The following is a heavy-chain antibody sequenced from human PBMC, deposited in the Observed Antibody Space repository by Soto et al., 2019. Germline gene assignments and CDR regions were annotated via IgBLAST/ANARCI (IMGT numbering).Heavy chain of an antibody. D-gene: IGHD3-9*01. J-gene: IGHJ5*02. V-gene: IGHV1-18*01. Sequence: ASVKVSCKASGYTFTSYGISWVRQAPGQGLEWMGWISAYNGNTNYAQKLQGRVTMTTDTSTSTAYMELRSLRSDDTAVYYCARDPKLRYFDWSSSIDPWGQGTLVTVS. CDR1: GYTFTSYG. CDR3: ARDPKLRYFDWSSSIDP. CDR2: ISAYNGNT.